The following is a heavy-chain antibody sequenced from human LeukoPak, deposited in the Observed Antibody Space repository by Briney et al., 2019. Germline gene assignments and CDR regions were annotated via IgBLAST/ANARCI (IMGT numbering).Heavy chain of an antibody. V-gene: IGHV4-59*01. J-gene: IGHJ3*02. CDR1: GGSISSYY. D-gene: IGHD4-23*01. CDR2: IDNSGST. Sequence: SETLSLTCTVSGGSISSYYWNWLRQPPGKGLEWIGYIDNSGSTNYNPSLKSRVTISADTSENQFSLRLSSVTAADTASYYCATWLTVVYAFDIWGQGTMVTVSS. CDR3: ATWLTVVYAFDI.